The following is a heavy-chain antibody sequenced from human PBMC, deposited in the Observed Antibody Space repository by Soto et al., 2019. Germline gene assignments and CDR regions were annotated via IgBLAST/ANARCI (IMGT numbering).Heavy chain of an antibody. D-gene: IGHD3-10*01. Sequence: PSETLSLTCTVSGGSISSSSYYWGWIRQPPGKGLEWIGSIYYSGSTYYNPSLKSRVTISVDTSKNQFSLKLSSVTAADTAVYNWGGNYKDGYLRGYYYSGRAVWGKGTTVPVSP. J-gene: IGHJ6*04. CDR2: IYYSGST. CDR3: GGNYKDGYLRGYYYSGRAV. V-gene: IGHV4-39*01. CDR1: GGSISSSSYY.